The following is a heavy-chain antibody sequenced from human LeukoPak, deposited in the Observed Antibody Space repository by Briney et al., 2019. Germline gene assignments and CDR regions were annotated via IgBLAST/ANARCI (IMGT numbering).Heavy chain of an antibody. CDR1: GFTFSSYE. Sequence: VGSLRLSCAASGFTFSSYEMNWVRQAPGKGLEWVSYISSSGSTIYYADSVKGRFTISRDNAKNSQYLQMNSLRAEDTAVYYCARDWMGYDERGGYWGQGTLVTVSS. J-gene: IGHJ4*02. V-gene: IGHV3-48*03. D-gene: IGHD5-12*01. CDR2: ISSSGSTI. CDR3: ARDWMGYDERGGY.